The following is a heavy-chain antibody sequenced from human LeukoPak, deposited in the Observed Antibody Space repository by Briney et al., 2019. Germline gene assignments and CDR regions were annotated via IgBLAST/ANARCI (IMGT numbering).Heavy chain of an antibody. J-gene: IGHJ4*02. Sequence: GASVKVSCQASGYTFTDYYMQWVRQAPGQGLEWMGWINPNSGGTNYAQKFQGRVAMTRDTSISTAYMELSRLRSDDTAVYYCARVYLGVYYYGSSGYSHLDYWGQGTLVTVSS. CDR1: GYTFTDYY. D-gene: IGHD3-22*01. CDR3: ARVYLGVYYYGSSGYSHLDY. CDR2: INPNSGGT. V-gene: IGHV1-2*02.